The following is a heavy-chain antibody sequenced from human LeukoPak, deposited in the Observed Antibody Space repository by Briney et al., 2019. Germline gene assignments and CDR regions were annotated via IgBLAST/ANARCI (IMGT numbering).Heavy chain of an antibody. Sequence: TGGSLRPSCAASGFTFSGSAMHWVRQASGKGLEWVGRIRSKANSYATAYAASVKGRFTISRDDSKNTAYLQMNSLKTEDTAVYYCTRHAARGVPFDYWGQGTLVTVSS. V-gene: IGHV3-73*01. J-gene: IGHJ4*02. CDR3: TRHAARGVPFDY. CDR2: IRSKANSYAT. D-gene: IGHD3-10*01. CDR1: GFTFSGSA.